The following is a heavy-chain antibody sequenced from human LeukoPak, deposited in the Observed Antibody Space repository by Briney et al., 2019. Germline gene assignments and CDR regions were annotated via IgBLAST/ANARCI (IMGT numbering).Heavy chain of an antibody. Sequence: GGSLRLSCAASGFTFSIYAMSWVRQAPGKGLEWVSAISGSGGTAYADSVKGRFTISRDNSKNTLYLQMNSLRAEDTAVYYCAKKGYCDGSGYYMYYFDHWGQGTLVTVSS. CDR3: AKKGYCDGSGYYMYYFDH. J-gene: IGHJ4*02. CDR1: GFTFSIYA. CDR2: ISGSGGTA. D-gene: IGHD3-22*01. V-gene: IGHV3-23*01.